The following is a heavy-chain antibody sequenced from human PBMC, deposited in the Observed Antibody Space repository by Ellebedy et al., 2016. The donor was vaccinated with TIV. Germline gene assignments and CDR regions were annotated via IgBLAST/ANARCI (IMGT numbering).Heavy chain of an antibody. CDR1: GFTFSSYG. CDR2: ISYDGSNK. J-gene: IGHJ4*02. Sequence: GESLKISXAASGFTFSSYGMHWVRQAPGKGLEWVAFISYDGSNKYYADSVKGRFTISRDNSKNTLYLQMNSLRAEDTAVYYCAKDRWGSGSYGIIDYWGQGTLVTVSS. V-gene: IGHV3-30*02. CDR3: AKDRWGSGSYGIIDY. D-gene: IGHD1-26*01.